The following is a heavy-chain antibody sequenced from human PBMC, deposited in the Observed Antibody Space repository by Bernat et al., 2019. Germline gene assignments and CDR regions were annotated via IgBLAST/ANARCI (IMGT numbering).Heavy chain of an antibody. CDR2: INSDGSST. CDR3: ARSVSNYDFWSGYYTDLDY. V-gene: IGHV3-74*01. CDR1: GFTFSSYW. D-gene: IGHD3-3*01. Sequence: EVQLVESGGGLVQPGGSLRLSCAASGFTFSSYWMHCVRQAPGQGLVWVSRINSDGSSTSYADSVKGRFTISRDNAKNTLYLQMNSLRAEDTAVYYCARSVSNYDFWSGYYTDLDYWGQGTLVTVSS. J-gene: IGHJ4*02.